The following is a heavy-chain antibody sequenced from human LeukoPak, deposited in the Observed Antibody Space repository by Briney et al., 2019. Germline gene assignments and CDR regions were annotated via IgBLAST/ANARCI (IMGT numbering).Heavy chain of an antibody. CDR2: ISPDGSES. D-gene: IGHD6-19*01. CDR1: GFTFSSHG. CDR3: ARAYKDRSLAGKKEFFQH. Sequence: PGRSLRLSCATSGFTFSSHGMHWLRQAPGKALEWVAVISPDGSESHCADSVKGRFSISRDNSKNTLHLQMDSLRAEDTALYYCARAYKDRSLAGKKEFFQHWGQGTLVTVSS. V-gene: IGHV3-30*03. J-gene: IGHJ1*01.